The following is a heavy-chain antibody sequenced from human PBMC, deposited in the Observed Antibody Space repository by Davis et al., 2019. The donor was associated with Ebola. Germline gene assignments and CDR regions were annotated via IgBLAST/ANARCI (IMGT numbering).Heavy chain of an antibody. CDR2: ISSSGSTI. V-gene: IGHV3-48*03. Sequence: PGGSLRLSCAASGFTFSSYEMNWVRQAPGKGLEWVSYISSSGSTIYYADSVKGRFTISRDNAKNSLYLQMNSLRAEDTAVYYCARLYCSSTSCPDYWGQGTLVTVSS. CDR1: GFTFSSYE. J-gene: IGHJ4*02. CDR3: ARLYCSSTSCPDY. D-gene: IGHD2-2*01.